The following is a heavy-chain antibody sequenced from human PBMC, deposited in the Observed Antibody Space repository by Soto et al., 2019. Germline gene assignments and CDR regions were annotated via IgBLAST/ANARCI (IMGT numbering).Heavy chain of an antibody. CDR1: GFTFSSYA. J-gene: IGHJ1*01. CDR2: ISGSGGST. V-gene: IGHV3-23*01. CDR3: AKDRRGVAGPPEYFQH. D-gene: IGHD6-19*01. Sequence: EVQLLESGGGLVQPGGSLRLSCAASGFTFSSYAMSCVRQAPGKGLEWVSAISGSGGSTYYADSVKGRFTICRDNSKNTLYLQMNSLRAEDTAVYYCAKDRRGVAGPPEYFQHWGQGTLVTVSS.